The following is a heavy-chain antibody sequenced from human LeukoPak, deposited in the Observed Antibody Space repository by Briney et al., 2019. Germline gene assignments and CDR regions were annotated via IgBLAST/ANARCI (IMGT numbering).Heavy chain of an antibody. CDR2: ISWNGSSI. CDR3: AKTTSGYASSFAC. CDR1: EFTFDDYA. Sequence: GRSLRLSCAASEFTFDDYAMHRVRQAPGQGLEWVSGISWNGSSIDYADSVKGRFTISRDNAKNSLYLQMNSLRAEDSALYFCAKTTSGYASSFACWGQGTLVTVSS. D-gene: IGHD2-2*01. V-gene: IGHV3-9*01. J-gene: IGHJ4*02.